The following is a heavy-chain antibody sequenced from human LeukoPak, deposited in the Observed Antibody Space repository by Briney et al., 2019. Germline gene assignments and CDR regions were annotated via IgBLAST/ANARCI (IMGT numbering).Heavy chain of an antibody. Sequence: SETLSLTCTVSGGSISSYYWSWIRQPPGKGLEWIGYIYYSGSTSYNPSLRSRVTISVDTSKNQFSLKLYSVTAADAAVYYCARAGTLQSNPSAFDIWGQGTMVTVSS. J-gene: IGHJ3*02. D-gene: IGHD5-24*01. V-gene: IGHV4-59*01. CDR1: GGSISSYY. CDR2: IYYSGST. CDR3: ARAGTLQSNPSAFDI.